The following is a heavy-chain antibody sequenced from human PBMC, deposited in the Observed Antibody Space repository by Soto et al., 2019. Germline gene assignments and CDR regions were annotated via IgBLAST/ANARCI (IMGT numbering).Heavy chain of an antibody. CDR3: AREPQLTSVTVFDY. J-gene: IGHJ4*02. V-gene: IGHV3-72*01. D-gene: IGHD4-17*01. CDR2: TRNKANGYTT. Sequence: PGGSLRLSCAASGFTFSSYAMHWVRQAPGKGLEWVGRTRNKANGYTTEYAASVKGRFTISRDDSKNSLYLQMNSLITEDTAVYYCAREPQLTSVTVFDYWGQGTPVTVSS. CDR1: GFTFSSYA.